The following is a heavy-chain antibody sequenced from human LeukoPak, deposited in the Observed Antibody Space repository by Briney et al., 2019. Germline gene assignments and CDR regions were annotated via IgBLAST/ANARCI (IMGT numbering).Heavy chain of an antibody. J-gene: IGHJ3*02. CDR3: ARNIVVVPAAIERDDAFDI. CDR1: GGSFSGYY. CDR2: INHSGST. V-gene: IGHV4-34*01. Sequence: NPSETLSLTCAVYGGSFSGYYWSWIRQPPGKGLEWIGEINHSGSTNYNPSLKSRVTISVDTSKNQFSLKLSPVTAADTAVYYCARNIVVVPAAIERDDAFDIWGQGAMVTVSS. D-gene: IGHD2-2*01.